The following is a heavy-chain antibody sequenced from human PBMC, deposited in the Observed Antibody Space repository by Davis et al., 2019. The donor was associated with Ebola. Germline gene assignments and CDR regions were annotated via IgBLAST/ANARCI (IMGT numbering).Heavy chain of an antibody. D-gene: IGHD3-10*01. CDR2: IYSGGST. CDR1: GFTVSSNY. V-gene: IGHV3-53*01. CDR3: AKKRASGSYTAYFEY. J-gene: IGHJ4*02. Sequence: GGSLRPSCAASGFTVSSNYMSWVRQAPGKGLEWVSVIYSGGSTYYADSVKGRFTISRDNSKNTLYLEMNSLRAEDTAVYYCAKKRASGSYTAYFEYWGQGTLVTVSS.